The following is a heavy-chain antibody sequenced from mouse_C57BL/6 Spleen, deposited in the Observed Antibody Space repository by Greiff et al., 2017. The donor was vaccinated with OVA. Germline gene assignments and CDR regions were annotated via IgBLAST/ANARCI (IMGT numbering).Heavy chain of an antibody. CDR1: GYTFTSYW. D-gene: IGHD3-2*02. J-gene: IGHJ4*01. Sequence: QVQLQQSGAELVMPGASVKLSCKASGYTFTSYWMHWVKQRPGQGLEWIGEIDPSDSYTNYNQKFKGKSTLTVDKSSSTAYMQLSSLTSEDSAVYYCATAQATDYAMDYWGLGTSVTVSS. CDR3: ATAQATDYAMDY. CDR2: IDPSDSYT. V-gene: IGHV1-69*01.